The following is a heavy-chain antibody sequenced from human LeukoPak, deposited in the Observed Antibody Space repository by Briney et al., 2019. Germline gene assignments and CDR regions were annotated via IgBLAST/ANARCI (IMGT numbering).Heavy chain of an antibody. CDR3: ARAQPLYGDYDNYYYGMDV. Sequence: GGSLRLSCAASGFTFSSYDMHWVRQATGKGLEWVSAIGTAGDTYYPGSVKGRLTISRENAKNSLYLQMNSLRAGDTAVYYCARAQPLYGDYDNYYYGMDVWGQGTTVTVSS. CDR1: GFTFSSYD. CDR2: IGTAGDT. V-gene: IGHV3-13*01. J-gene: IGHJ6*02. D-gene: IGHD4-17*01.